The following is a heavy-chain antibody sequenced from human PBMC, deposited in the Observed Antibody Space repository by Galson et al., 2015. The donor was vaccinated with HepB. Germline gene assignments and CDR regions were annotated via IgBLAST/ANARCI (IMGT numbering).Heavy chain of an antibody. D-gene: IGHD1-7*01. V-gene: IGHV1-8*01. CDR2: MNPNSGNT. J-gene: IGHJ3*02. CDR3: ARAPLWVELRFRAFDI. Sequence: SVTVSCKVSGYTLTELSMHWVRQATGQGLEWMGWMNPNSGNTGYAQKFQGRVTMTRNTSISTAYMELSSLRSEDTAVYYCARAPLWVELRFRAFDIWGQGTMVTVSS. CDR1: GYTLTELS.